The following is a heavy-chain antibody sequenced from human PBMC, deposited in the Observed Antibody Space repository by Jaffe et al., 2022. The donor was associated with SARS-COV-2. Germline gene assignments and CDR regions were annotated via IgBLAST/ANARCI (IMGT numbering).Heavy chain of an antibody. J-gene: IGHJ4*02. V-gene: IGHV4-39*01. CDR1: GGSISSSSYY. CDR3: ARHAPDPDIVVVPAAIPGYITGTYVDY. D-gene: IGHD2-2*02. Sequence: QLQLQESGPGLVKPSETLSLTCTVSGGSISSSSYYWGWIRQPPGKGLEWIGSIYYSGSTYYNPSLKSRVTISVDTSKNQFSLKLSSVTAADTAVYYCARHAPDPDIVVVPAAIPGYITGTYVDYWGQGTLVTVSS. CDR2: IYYSGST.